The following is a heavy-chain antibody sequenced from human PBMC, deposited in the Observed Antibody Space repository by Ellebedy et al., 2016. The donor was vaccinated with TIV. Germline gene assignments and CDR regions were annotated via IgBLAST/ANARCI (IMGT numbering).Heavy chain of an antibody. Sequence: GGSLRLSXAASGFTFSSYGMHWVRQAPGKGLEWVAVIWYDGSKKYYADSVKGRFTTFRDNSKNTLYLQMNSLRAEDTAVYYCARGYSGSPPGNWGQGTLVTVSS. CDR2: IWYDGSKK. CDR3: ARGYSGSPPGN. D-gene: IGHD1-26*01. J-gene: IGHJ4*02. V-gene: IGHV3-33*01. CDR1: GFTFSSYG.